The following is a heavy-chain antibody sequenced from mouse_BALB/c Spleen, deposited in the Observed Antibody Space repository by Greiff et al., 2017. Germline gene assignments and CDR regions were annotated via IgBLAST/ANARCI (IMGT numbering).Heavy chain of an antibody. CDR3: ARSGGNYVSYYAMDY. J-gene: IGHJ4*01. CDR2: INPSNGRT. Sequence: EVKLQESGPELVKPGASVKMSCKASGYTFTSYVMHWVKQKPGQGLEWIGEINPSNGRTNYNEKFKSKATLTVDKSSSTAYMQLSSLTSEDSAVYYCARSGGNYVSYYAMDYWGQGTSVTVSS. D-gene: IGHD2-1*01. V-gene: IGHV1-14*01. CDR1: GYTFTSYV.